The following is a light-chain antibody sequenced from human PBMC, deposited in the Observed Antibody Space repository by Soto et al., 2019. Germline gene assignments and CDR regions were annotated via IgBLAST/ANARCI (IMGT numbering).Light chain of an antibody. Sequence: IVLTQSPGTLYLTPGERATLSCRASQSVSSNYLAWYQQKPGQAPRLLIYGASTRATGVPDRFSGGGSGTDFTLTVTSLQSEDFGIYYCQQYTDWPTTSGRRTKVDI. CDR2: GAS. CDR3: QQYTDWPTT. CDR1: QSVSSNY. V-gene: IGKV3-20*01. J-gene: IGKJ1*01.